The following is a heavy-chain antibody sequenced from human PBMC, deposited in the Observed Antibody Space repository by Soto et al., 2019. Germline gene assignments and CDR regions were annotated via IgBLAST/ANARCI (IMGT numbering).Heavy chain of an antibody. D-gene: IGHD3-10*01. Sequence: QLQLQESGPGLVKPSETLSLTCTVSGGSIAGSTKYWAWIRQPPGKGLEWIGTIYYSGSTYYNPSFTIRITISVDTSKNQFSLRLSSVTAADTAVYYCVRPERYYDFDSWGQGTLVTVSS. CDR3: VRPERYYDFDS. V-gene: IGHV4-39*01. CDR2: IYYSGST. CDR1: GGSIAGSTKY. J-gene: IGHJ4*02.